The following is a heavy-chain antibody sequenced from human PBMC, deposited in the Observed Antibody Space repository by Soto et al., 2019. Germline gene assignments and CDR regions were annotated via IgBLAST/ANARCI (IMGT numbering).Heavy chain of an antibody. CDR2: IYASGSP. CDR3: ARGVGSSPPRY. Sequence: SSETLSLTCTISGGSISVYYWSWVRQPPGHELEWIGYIYASGSPYYNPSLRSRVTISADTSKNQISLKLTSPTAADTAVYYCARGVGSSPPRYWGRGTLGTVS. J-gene: IGHJ4*02. D-gene: IGHD1-26*01. CDR1: GGSISVYY. V-gene: IGHV4-59*01.